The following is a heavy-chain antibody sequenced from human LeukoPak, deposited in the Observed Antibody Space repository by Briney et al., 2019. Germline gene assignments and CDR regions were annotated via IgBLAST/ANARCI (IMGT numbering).Heavy chain of an antibody. CDR2: INSDGSST. J-gene: IGHJ4*02. V-gene: IGHV3-74*01. CDR1: GFTFSSYW. CDR3: AGGRDYGDYPAGY. D-gene: IGHD4-17*01. Sequence: GGSLRLSCAASGFTFSSYWMHWVRQAPGKGLVWVSRINSDGSSTSYADSVKGRFTISRDNAKNTLYLQMNSLRAEDTAVYYCAGGRDYGDYPAGYWGQGTLVTVSS.